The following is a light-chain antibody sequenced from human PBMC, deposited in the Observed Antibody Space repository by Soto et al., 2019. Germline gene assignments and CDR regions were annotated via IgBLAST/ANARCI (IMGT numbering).Light chain of an antibody. CDR1: QSVLYSSNNKNY. CDR3: QQYYSTPPT. Sequence: DIVMTQSQASLAVSLGERATINCKSSQSVLYSSNNKNYLAWYPQKPGQPPKLLIYWASTRESGVPDRFSGSGSGTDFTLAISSLQAEDVAVYYCQQYYSTPPTFGQGTKLEIK. CDR2: WAS. J-gene: IGKJ2*01. V-gene: IGKV4-1*01.